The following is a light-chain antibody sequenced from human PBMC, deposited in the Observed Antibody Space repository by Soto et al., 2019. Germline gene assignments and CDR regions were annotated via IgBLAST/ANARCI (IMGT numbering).Light chain of an antibody. CDR3: ATWDDSLNGVV. Sequence: QPVLTQPPSASGTPGQRGTISCSGSSSNIGSNTVNWYQQLPGTAPKLLIYGNNQRPSGVPDRFSGSKSGTSASLAISGLQSEDEADYYCATWDDSLNGVVFGGGTKLTVL. J-gene: IGLJ2*01. CDR1: SSNIGSNT. V-gene: IGLV1-44*01. CDR2: GNN.